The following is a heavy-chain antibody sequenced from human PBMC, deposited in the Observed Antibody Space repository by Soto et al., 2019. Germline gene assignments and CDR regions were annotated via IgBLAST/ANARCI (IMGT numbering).Heavy chain of an antibody. V-gene: IGHV3-33*06. CDR1: GFTFGTYG. CDR2: IWYDGSVK. CDR3: AKAAVNYDFWSGYPSRYYYYGMDV. D-gene: IGHD3-3*01. J-gene: IGHJ6*02. Sequence: GGSLRLSCAASGFTFGTYGMHWVRQAPGKGLEWVAGIWYDGSVKTYADSVKGRFSISRDNSKNTLYLQMNSLRAEDTAVYYCAKAAVNYDFWSGYPSRYYYYGMDVWGQGTTVTVSS.